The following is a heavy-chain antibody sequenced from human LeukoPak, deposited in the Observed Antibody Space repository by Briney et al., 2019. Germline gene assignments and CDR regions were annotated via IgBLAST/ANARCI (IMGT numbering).Heavy chain of an antibody. CDR3: ARGSLYSSGWYGDFQH. CDR1: GYTFTSYD. J-gene: IGHJ1*01. CDR2: MNPNSGNT. D-gene: IGHD6-19*01. V-gene: IGHV1-8*01. Sequence: ASVKVSCKASGYTFTSYDINWVRQATGQGLEWMGWMNPNSGNTGYAQKFQGRVTMTRNTSISTAYMELSSLRSEDTAVYYCARGSLYSSGWYGDFQHWGQGTLVTVSS.